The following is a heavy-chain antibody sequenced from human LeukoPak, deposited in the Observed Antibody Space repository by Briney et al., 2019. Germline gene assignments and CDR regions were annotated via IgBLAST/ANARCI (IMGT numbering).Heavy chain of an antibody. V-gene: IGHV4-59*11. CDR1: GGSISSHY. D-gene: IGHD6-13*01. Sequence: SETLSLTCTVSGGSISSHYWSWIRQPPGKGLEWIGYIYYSGGTNYNPSLKSRVTISVDTSKNQFSLKLSSVTAADTAVYYCARIIAAAGLKMDVWGKGTTVTVSS. CDR2: IYYSGGT. J-gene: IGHJ6*04. CDR3: ARIIAAAGLKMDV.